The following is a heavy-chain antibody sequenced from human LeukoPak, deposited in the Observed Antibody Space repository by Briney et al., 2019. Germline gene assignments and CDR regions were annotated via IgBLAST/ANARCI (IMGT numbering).Heavy chain of an antibody. D-gene: IGHD3-9*01. CDR1: GFTVSSNY. CDR3: ARDFYDILTGYYAGIGY. V-gene: IGHV3-66*01. Sequence: GGSLRLSCAASGFTVSSNYMSWVRQAPGKGLEWVSIIYSGGSTYYADSVKGRFTISRDNSKNTVYLQMNSLRAEDTAVYYCARDFYDILTGYYAGIGYWGQGTPVTVS. J-gene: IGHJ4*02. CDR2: IYSGGST.